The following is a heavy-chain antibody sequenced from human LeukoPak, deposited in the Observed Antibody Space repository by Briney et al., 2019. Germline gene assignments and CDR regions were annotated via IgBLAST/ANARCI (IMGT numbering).Heavy chain of an antibody. J-gene: IGHJ4*02. CDR2: IYYSGST. D-gene: IGHD3-16*01. V-gene: IGHV4-39*01. Sequence: TSETLSLTCTVSGGSISSSSYYWGWIRQPPGKGLEWIGSIYYSGSTYYNPSLKSRVTISVDTSKNQFSLKLSSVTAADTAVYYCARQVGGGDSDYCGQGTLVTVSS. CDR3: ARQVGGGDSDY. CDR1: GGSISSSSYY.